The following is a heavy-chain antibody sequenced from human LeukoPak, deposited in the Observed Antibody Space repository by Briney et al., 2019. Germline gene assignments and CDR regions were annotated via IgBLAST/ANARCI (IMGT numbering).Heavy chain of an antibody. V-gene: IGHV3-33*08. J-gene: IGHJ3*02. CDR3: ARDPGDYYGSGSSDAFDI. D-gene: IGHD3-10*01. Sequence: GGSLRLSCAASGFTFSNYEFNWVRQAPGKGLEWVAVIWYDGSNKYYADSVKGRFTISRDNSKNTLYLQMNSLRAEDTAVYYCARDPGDYYGSGSSDAFDIWGQGTMVTVSS. CDR1: GFTFSNYE. CDR2: IWYDGSNK.